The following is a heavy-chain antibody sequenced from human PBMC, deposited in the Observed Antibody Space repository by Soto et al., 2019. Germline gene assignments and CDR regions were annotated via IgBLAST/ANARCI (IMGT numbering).Heavy chain of an antibody. CDR1: GYTFTGYY. Sequence: ASVKVFCKASGYTFTGYYMHWVRQAPGQGLEWMGWINPNSGGTNYAQKFQGRVTMTRDTSISTAYMELTSLRSEDTAVYYCARFVRHQLPTIDFWGQGTLVTVSS. D-gene: IGHD2-2*01. J-gene: IGHJ4*02. CDR3: ARFVRHQLPTIDF. CDR2: INPNSGGT. V-gene: IGHV1-2*02.